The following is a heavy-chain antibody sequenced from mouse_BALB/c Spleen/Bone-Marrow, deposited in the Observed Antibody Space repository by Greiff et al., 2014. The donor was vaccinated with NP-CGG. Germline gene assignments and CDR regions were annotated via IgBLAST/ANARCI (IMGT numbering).Heavy chain of an antibody. J-gene: IGHJ2*01. D-gene: IGHD1-1*01. Sequence: VQLKQSGPELVKPGASVKMSCKASGYTFTSYVMHWMKQKPGQGLGWIGYINPYDDGTKYNETVKGKATLTSDKPSSTAYMDLSSLTSEDSAVYFCARSEYFGSSYDYWGQGTTLTVSS. CDR2: INPYDDGT. CDR3: ARSEYFGSSYDY. CDR1: GYTFTSYV. V-gene: IGHV1-14*01.